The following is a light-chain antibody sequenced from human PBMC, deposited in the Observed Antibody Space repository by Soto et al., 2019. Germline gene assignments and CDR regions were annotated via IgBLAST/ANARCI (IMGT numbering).Light chain of an antibody. Sequence: QAVVTQPPPVSGAPGQRVTISCTGSSSNIGAGYDVHWYQQLPGTAPKLIIYGNNNRPSGVPDRFSGSKSGTSASLAITGLQAEDEADYYCQSYDSSLSGPVFGGGTKLTVL. J-gene: IGLJ2*01. CDR1: SSNIGAGYD. CDR3: QSYDSSLSGPV. CDR2: GNN. V-gene: IGLV1-40*01.